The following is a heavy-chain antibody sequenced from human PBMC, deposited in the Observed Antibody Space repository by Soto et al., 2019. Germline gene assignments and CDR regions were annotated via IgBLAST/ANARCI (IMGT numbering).Heavy chain of an antibody. CDR1: GFTFSSYG. J-gene: IGHJ6*03. CDR3: ERDHKDSSSWYTVPYYYYYYMDV. CDR2: IWYDGSNK. V-gene: IGHV3-33*01. D-gene: IGHD6-13*01. Sequence: QVQLVESGGGVVQPGRSLRLSCAASGFTFSSYGMHWVRQAPGKGLEWVAVIWYDGSNKYYADSVKGRFTISRDNSKNTLYLQMNSLRAEDTAVYYCERDHKDSSSWYTVPYYYYYYMDVWGKGTTVTVSS.